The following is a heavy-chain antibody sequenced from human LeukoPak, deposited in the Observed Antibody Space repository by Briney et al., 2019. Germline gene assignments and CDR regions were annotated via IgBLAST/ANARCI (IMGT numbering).Heavy chain of an antibody. V-gene: IGHV3-66*01. J-gene: IGHJ5*02. CDR1: GFTVSSNY. D-gene: IGHD4/OR15-4a*01. CDR3: AKVRGGTFDP. Sequence: PGGSLRLSCAASGFTVSSNYMSWVRQAPGKGLEWVSVIYSGGTTNYADFVKGRFTISRDNSKNIVYLQMNSLRAEDTAIYYCAKVRGGTFDPWGQGTLVTVSS. CDR2: IYSGGTT.